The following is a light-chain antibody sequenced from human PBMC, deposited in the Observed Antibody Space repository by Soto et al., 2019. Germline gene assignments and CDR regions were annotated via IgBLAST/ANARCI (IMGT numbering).Light chain of an antibody. J-gene: IGLJ1*01. CDR2: EVS. Sequence: QSALTQPASVSGSPGQSITISCTGTISDVGGYNYVSWYQQHPGKAPKLMIYEVSNRPSGDSNRFSGSKSGNTASLTISGLQAEDEADYYCSSYTSSSIDYVFGTGTKLTVL. V-gene: IGLV2-14*01. CDR3: SSYTSSSIDYV. CDR1: ISDVGGYNY.